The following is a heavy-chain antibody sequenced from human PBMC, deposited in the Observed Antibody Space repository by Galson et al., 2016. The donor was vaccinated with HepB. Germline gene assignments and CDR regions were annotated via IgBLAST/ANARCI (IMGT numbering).Heavy chain of an antibody. Sequence: SLRLSCAASGFSFSNYAMSWVRQAPGKGLEWVSGFSASDGSTYYADSVKGRFTISRDSSKNTLFLQMNSLRAEDTAVYYCATSNSRSGSDWRITDYWGQGTLVTVSS. CDR3: ATSNSRSGSDWRITDY. CDR2: FSASDGST. J-gene: IGHJ4*02. D-gene: IGHD5-12*01. V-gene: IGHV3-23*01. CDR1: GFSFSNYA.